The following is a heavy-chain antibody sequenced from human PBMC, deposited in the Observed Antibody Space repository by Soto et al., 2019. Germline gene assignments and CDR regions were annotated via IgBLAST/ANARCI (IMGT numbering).Heavy chain of an antibody. Sequence: GGSLRLSCTVSRFTFGSHAMSWVRQAPGKGLECVSGISGSGGTTFYADSVKGRFTISRDNSKKTLYLQMNSLRAEDTAVYYCAKTPYDFWSSGQYLFDHWGQGTLVTVSS. CDR2: ISGSGGTT. CDR3: AKTPYDFWSSGQYLFDH. J-gene: IGHJ4*02. V-gene: IGHV3-23*01. CDR1: RFTFGSHA. D-gene: IGHD3-3*01.